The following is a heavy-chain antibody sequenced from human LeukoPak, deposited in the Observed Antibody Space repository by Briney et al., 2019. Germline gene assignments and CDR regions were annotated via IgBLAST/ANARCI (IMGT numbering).Heavy chain of an antibody. CDR2: IIPILGIV. CDR1: GGTFSSYT. J-gene: IGHJ4*02. CDR3: ARALYYYDSSGYYFDY. D-gene: IGHD3-22*01. V-gene: IGHV1-69*02. Sequence: GSSVKVSCKASGGTFSSYTISWVRQAPGQGLEWMGRIIPILGIVNYAQKFQGRVTITADKSTSTAYMELSSLRSEDTAVYYCARALYYYDSSGYYFDYWGQGTLVTVSS.